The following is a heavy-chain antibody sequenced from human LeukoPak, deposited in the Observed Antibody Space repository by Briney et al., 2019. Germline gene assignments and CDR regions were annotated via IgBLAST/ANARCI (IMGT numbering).Heavy chain of an antibody. J-gene: IGHJ4*02. CDR3: ARAFGGSYPYYFDY. CDR2: IYSGGST. Sequence: PGGSLRLSCAASGFTVSSNYMSWVRQAPGKGLEWVSVIYSGGSTYYADSVEGRFTISRHNSKNTLYLQMNSLRAEDTAVYYCARAFGGSYPYYFDYWGQGTLVTVSS. V-gene: IGHV3-53*04. CDR1: GFTVSSNY. D-gene: IGHD1-26*01.